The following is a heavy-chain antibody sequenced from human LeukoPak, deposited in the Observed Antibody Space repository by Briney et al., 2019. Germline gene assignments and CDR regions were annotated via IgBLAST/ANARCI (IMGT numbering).Heavy chain of an antibody. CDR3: ARDSTPYDSSGYCYDY. V-gene: IGHV3-21*01. CDR1: GFTFSAYS. J-gene: IGHJ4*02. D-gene: IGHD3-22*01. Sequence: PGGSLRLSCAASGFTFSAYSMNWVRQAPGKGLEWVSSISTGSSYIYYADSVKGRFTISRENAKNSLYLQMNSLRAEDTAVYYCARDSTPYDSSGYCYDYWSQGTLVTVSS. CDR2: ISTGSSYI.